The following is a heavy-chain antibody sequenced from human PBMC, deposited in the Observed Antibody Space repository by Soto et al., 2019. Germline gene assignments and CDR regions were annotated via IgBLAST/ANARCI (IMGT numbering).Heavy chain of an antibody. J-gene: IGHJ6*02. CDR2: IIPIFGTA. CDR3: ARDPLARGVYYYGMDV. V-gene: IGHV1-69*01. D-gene: IGHD3-10*01. Sequence: QVHLVQSGAEVKKPGSSVKVSCKASGGTFSSYAISWVRQAPGQGLEWMGGIIPIFGTANYAQKFQGRVTITADESTSTAYMELSSLRSEDTAVYYCARDPLARGVYYYGMDVWGQGTTVTVSS. CDR1: GGTFSSYA.